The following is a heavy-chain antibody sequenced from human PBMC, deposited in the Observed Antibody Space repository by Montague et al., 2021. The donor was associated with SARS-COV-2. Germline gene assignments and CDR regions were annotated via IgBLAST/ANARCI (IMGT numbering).Heavy chain of an antibody. V-gene: IGHV4-39*07. CDR3: ARGQSNLKY. CDR2: TTHDGET. J-gene: IGHJ4*02. CDR1: GGSISSSSYY. Sequence: SETLSLTCTVSGGSISSSSYYWGWIRQPPGKGLEWIGDTTHDGETNYSPSLKSRVTISADKPKSQFSLKLDSVTAADTAVYYCARGQSNLKYWGQGTLVTVSS. D-gene: IGHD6-6*01.